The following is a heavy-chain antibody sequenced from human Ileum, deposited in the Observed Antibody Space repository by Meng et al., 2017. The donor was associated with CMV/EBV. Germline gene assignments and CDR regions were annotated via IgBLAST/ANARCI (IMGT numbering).Heavy chain of an antibody. Sequence: GQLRRSGPGLVKPSATLSLTCTVSGGSINNYYWSWIRQSAEKGLEWIGRIYAKGNTNYNPSLQSRVTMSVDTSKNQFSLKLSSVTAADTAVYYCARDRSSSWYKDWFAPWGQGTLVTVSS. CDR3: ARDRSSSWYKDWFAP. V-gene: IGHV4-4*07. CDR2: IYAKGNT. D-gene: IGHD6-13*01. CDR1: GGSINNYY. J-gene: IGHJ5*02.